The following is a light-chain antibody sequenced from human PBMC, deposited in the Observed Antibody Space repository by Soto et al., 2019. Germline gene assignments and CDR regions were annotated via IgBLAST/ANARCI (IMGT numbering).Light chain of an antibody. Sequence: DIQMTQSPFSLSASVGDRVTITCRASQNIGKNLNWYRQKPGKAPHLLIYAASNLHSGVSSRVSGSESETDFTLMFRSLQPEDFASYFCKKTNSTPLTFGGGTKVEIK. J-gene: IGKJ4*01. CDR1: QNIGKN. CDR2: AAS. CDR3: KKTNSTPLT. V-gene: IGKV1-39*01.